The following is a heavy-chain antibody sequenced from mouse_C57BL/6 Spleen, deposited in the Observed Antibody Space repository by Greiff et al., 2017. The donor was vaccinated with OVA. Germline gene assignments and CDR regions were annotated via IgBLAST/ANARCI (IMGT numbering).Heavy chain of an antibody. CDR1: GYTFTSYW. V-gene: IGHV1-64*01. CDR2: IHPNSGST. Sequence: QVQLQQPGAELVKPGASVKLSCKASGYTFTSYWMHWVKQRPGQGLEWIGMIHPNSGSTNYNEKFKSKATLTVDKSSSIAYMQLSSLTSEDSAVYYCARYYYGTSPYWYFDVWGTGTTVTVSS. CDR3: ARYYYGTSPYWYFDV. D-gene: IGHD1-1*01. J-gene: IGHJ1*03.